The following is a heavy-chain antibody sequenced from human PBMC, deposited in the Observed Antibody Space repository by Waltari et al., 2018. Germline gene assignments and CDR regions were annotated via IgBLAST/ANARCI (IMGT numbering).Heavy chain of an antibody. Sequence: QVQLVQSGYELMKPGASVKVSCTASGYTFPDYGLNWVRQAPGQGLEWLGWINTNTANPTYAQGFTGRFVFSLDTSVTTAYLQISSLKAEDTGVYFCARGDWFYPWGQGTMVIVSS. CDR3: ARGDWFYP. CDR2: INTNTANP. V-gene: IGHV7-4-1*02. CDR1: GYTFPDYG. J-gene: IGHJ5*02.